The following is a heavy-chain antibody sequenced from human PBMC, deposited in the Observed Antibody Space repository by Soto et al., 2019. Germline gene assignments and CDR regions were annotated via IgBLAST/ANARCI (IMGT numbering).Heavy chain of an antibody. CDR2: IYYSGST. J-gene: IGHJ4*02. CDR1: GGSISSYY. D-gene: IGHD4-17*01. CDR3: ARQSNYGDCFDY. Sequence: SETLSLTCTVSGGSISSYYWSWIRQPPGKGLEWIGYIYYSGSTNYNPSLKSRVTISVDTSKNQFSLKLSSVTAADTAVYYCARQSNYGDCFDYWGQGTLVTVSS. V-gene: IGHV4-59*01.